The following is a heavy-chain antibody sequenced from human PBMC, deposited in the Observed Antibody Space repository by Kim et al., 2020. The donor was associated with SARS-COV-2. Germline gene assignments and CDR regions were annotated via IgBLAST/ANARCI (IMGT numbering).Heavy chain of an antibody. V-gene: IGHV3-23*01. D-gene: IGHD2-8*01. J-gene: IGHJ6*02. CDR2: ISGDGIRT. CDR1: AFSFSTFA. Sequence: GGSLRLSCVGSAFSFSTFAMGWVRQAPGKGLEWVSFISGDGIRTHYAGSVKGRFTISRDNSRNTVYLQMNSLRSEDTAVYFCAKTSSDTDGHDVADHYHYGMDVWGQGTTVTVSS. CDR3: AKTSSDTDGHDVADHYHYGMDV.